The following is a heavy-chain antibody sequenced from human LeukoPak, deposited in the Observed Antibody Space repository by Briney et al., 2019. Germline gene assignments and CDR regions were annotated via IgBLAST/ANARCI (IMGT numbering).Heavy chain of an antibody. J-gene: IGHJ6*02. CDR2: MNPNSGNT. Sequence: ASVKVSCKASGYTFTSYDINWVRQVTGQGLEWMGWMNPNSGNTGYAQKFQGRVTMTRNTSISTAYMELSSLRSEDTAVYYCATSGKRWYYDFWNAYYYYGMDVWGQGTTVTVSS. CDR3: ATSGKRWYYDFWNAYYYYGMDV. D-gene: IGHD3-3*01. V-gene: IGHV1-8*01. CDR1: GYTFTSYD.